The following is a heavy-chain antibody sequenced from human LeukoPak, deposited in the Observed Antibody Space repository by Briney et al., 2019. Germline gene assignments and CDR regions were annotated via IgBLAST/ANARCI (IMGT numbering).Heavy chain of an antibody. Sequence: GGSLRLSCAASGFTVSSNYMSWVRQAPGKGLGWVSVVYSGGSTYYADSVKGRFTISRDNSKNTLYLQMNSLRAEDTAVYYCAGDTAMAPFDYWGQGTLVTVSS. V-gene: IGHV3-66*02. D-gene: IGHD5-18*01. CDR1: GFTVSSNY. CDR3: AGDTAMAPFDY. J-gene: IGHJ4*02. CDR2: VYSGGST.